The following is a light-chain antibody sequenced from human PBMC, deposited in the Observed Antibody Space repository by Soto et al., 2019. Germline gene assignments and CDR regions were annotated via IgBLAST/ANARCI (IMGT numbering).Light chain of an antibody. V-gene: IGKV3-20*01. CDR2: GAS. CDR3: QQYGSSPWT. CDR1: QSVSSSY. Sequence: EIVLTQSPGTLSLSPGERATLSCRASQSVSSSYLAWYQQKPGQAPRLLIYGASSRATGIPDRFSGSGSGXDXTLXISRLEPEDFAVYYCQQYGSSPWTFGQGTKVEIK. J-gene: IGKJ1*01.